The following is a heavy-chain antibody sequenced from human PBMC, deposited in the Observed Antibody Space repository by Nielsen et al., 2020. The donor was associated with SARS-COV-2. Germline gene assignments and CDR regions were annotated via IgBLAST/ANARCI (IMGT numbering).Heavy chain of an antibody. J-gene: IGHJ6*03. V-gene: IGHV4-59*12. CDR3: ASRAEGLQLWRRYFYYMDV. Sequence: SETLSLTCTVSGDSINAYYWSWVRQAPGKGVEWIGYSHDSGNSIYNPYLKSRVSISIDTSKNQFSLNLSSVTAADMAVYYCASRAEGLQLWRRYFYYMDVWGKGTTVTVSS. D-gene: IGHD5-18*01. CDR2: SHDSGNS. CDR1: GDSINAYY.